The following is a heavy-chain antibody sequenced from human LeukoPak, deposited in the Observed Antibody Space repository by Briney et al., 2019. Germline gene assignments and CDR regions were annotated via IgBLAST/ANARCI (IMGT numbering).Heavy chain of an antibody. J-gene: IGHJ4*02. D-gene: IGHD1-14*01. CDR1: GGSISNYY. CDR3: ARVGPDGSYFDY. CDR2: IYTSGNT. Sequence: SETLSLTCTVSGGSISNYYWSWIRQPSGKGLEWIGRIYTSGNTHYNPSLMCRVTMSVDTSKNQFSLKLRSVTAADTAVYYCARVGPDGSYFDYWGQGALVTVSS. V-gene: IGHV4-4*07.